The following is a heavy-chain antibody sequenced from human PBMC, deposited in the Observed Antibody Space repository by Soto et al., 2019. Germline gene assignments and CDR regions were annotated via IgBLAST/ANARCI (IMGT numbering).Heavy chain of an antibody. Sequence: QVQLVQSGAEVKKPGSSVKVSCKASGGTFSSYAISWVRQAPGQGLEWMGGIIPIFGTANYAQKVQGRVTITADESTSTAYMELSSLRSEDTAVYYCARDRGIWFGGVASGMDVWGQGTTVTVSS. CDR2: IIPIFGTA. CDR3: ARDRGIWFGGVASGMDV. V-gene: IGHV1-69*01. D-gene: IGHD3-10*01. CDR1: GGTFSSYA. J-gene: IGHJ6*02.